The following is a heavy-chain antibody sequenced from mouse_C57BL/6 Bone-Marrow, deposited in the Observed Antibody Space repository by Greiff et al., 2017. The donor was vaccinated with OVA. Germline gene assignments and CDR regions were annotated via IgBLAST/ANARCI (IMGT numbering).Heavy chain of an antibody. CDR2: IDPENGDT. J-gene: IGHJ1*03. CDR1: GFNIKDDY. CDR3: TTVYDGYYWYFDV. D-gene: IGHD2-3*01. Sequence: VQLQQSGAELVRPGASVKLSCTASGFNIKDDYMHWVKQRPEQGLEWIGWIDPENGDTEYASKFQGKATITADTSSNTAYLQLSSLTSEDTAVYYCTTVYDGYYWYFDVWGTGTTVTVSS. V-gene: IGHV14-4*01.